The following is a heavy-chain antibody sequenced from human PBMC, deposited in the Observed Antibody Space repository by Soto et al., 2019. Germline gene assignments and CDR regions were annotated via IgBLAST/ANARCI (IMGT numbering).Heavy chain of an antibody. D-gene: IGHD5-18*01. CDR3: ARDSSRSGPGKRWLQPFDY. CDR1: GYSFSSYA. Sequence: GASVKVSCKASGYSFSSYASSWVRQAPGQGLEWMGWISAHNGKTNYAQKLQGRVTMTTDTSTSTAYMELRSLRSDDTAVYYCARDSSRSGPGKRWLQPFDYWGQGTLVTVSS. CDR2: ISAHNGKT. V-gene: IGHV1-18*01. J-gene: IGHJ4*02.